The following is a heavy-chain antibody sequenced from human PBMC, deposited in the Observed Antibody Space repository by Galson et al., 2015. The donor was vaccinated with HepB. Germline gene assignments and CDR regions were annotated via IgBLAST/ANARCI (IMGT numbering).Heavy chain of an antibody. Sequence: SVKVSCKASGGTFSSYAISWVRQTPGQGLEWMGGIIPIFGTANYAQKFQGRVTITADESTSTTYMELSSLRSEDTAVYYCARGLIAAAGTHYYYYGMDVWGQGTTVTVSS. D-gene: IGHD6-13*01. J-gene: IGHJ6*02. CDR1: GGTFSSYA. CDR2: IIPIFGTA. CDR3: ARGLIAAAGTHYYYYGMDV. V-gene: IGHV1-69*13.